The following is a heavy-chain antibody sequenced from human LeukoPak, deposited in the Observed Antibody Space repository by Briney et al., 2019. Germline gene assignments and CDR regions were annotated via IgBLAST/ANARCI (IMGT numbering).Heavy chain of an antibody. V-gene: IGHV4-4*07. CDR2: IYTSGST. CDR1: GGSISSYY. CDR3: ARDLYPGIDGWFDP. J-gene: IGHJ5*02. D-gene: IGHD6-13*01. Sequence: SETLSLTCTVSGGSISSYYWSWIRQPAGKGLEWIGRIYTSGSTNYNPSLKSRVTISVDTSKNQFSLKLSSVTAADTAVYYCARDLYPGIDGWFDPWGQGTLVTVSS.